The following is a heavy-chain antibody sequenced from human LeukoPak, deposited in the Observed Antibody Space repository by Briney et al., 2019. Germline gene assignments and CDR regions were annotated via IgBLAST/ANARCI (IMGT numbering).Heavy chain of an antibody. Sequence: RGSLRLSCAASGFTFSSYAMSWVRQAPGKGLEWVSAISGSGGSTYYADSVKGRFTISRDNSKNTLYLQMNSLRAEDTAVYYCATHSGSYYKADYWGQGTLVTVSS. CDR2: ISGSGGST. V-gene: IGHV3-23*01. D-gene: IGHD3-10*01. J-gene: IGHJ4*02. CDR3: ATHSGSYYKADY. CDR1: GFTFSSYA.